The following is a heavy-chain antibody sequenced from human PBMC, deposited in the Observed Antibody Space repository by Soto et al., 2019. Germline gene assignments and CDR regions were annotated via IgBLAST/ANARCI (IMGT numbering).Heavy chain of an antibody. J-gene: IGHJ3*02. CDR2: ISGSGGST. CDR1: GCNFSSYA. V-gene: IGHV3-23*01. D-gene: IGHD2-2*01. Sequence: GGSLRLPYAASGCNFSSYAMSWVRQAPGKGLEWVSAISGSGGSTYYADSVKGRFTISRDNSKNTLYLQMNSLRAEDTAVYYCAKDHAAAYPIWGQGTMVTVSS. CDR3: AKDHAAAYPI.